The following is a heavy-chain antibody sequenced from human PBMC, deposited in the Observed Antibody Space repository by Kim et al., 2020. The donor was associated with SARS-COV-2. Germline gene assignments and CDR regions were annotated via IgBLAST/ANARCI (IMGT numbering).Heavy chain of an antibody. CDR3: SRAGDRSICYVYYYG. V-gene: IGHV4-34*01. CDR2: INYSGST. D-gene: IGHD6-13*01. J-gene: IGHJ6*01. Sequence: SETLSLTCAVYGGSFSGYYWCWIRQPPGKGLVWIGEINYSGSTNYNPALKSRVTISVETYTKQFSLKLISAIAADTAALYCSRAGDRSICYVYYYG. CDR1: GGSFSGYY.